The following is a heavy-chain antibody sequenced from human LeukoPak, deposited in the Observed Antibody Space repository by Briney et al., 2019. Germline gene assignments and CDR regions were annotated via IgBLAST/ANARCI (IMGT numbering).Heavy chain of an antibody. CDR3: AKSMTTTNVDWFDP. V-gene: IGHV3-23*01. CDR1: GFTFSNYA. J-gene: IGHJ5*02. Sequence: PGGSLRLSCAASGFTFSNYAMSWARQSLGKRLEWVSVIIGDGSNTYYADSVKGRFTISRDNSNNMLYLQMNSLRGEDTAVYYCAKSMTTTNVDWFDPWGQGTLVIVSS. CDR2: IIGDGSNT. D-gene: IGHD2-8*01.